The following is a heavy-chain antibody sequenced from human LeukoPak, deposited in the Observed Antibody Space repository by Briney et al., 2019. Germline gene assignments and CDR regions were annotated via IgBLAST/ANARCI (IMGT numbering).Heavy chain of an antibody. CDR2: INHSGST. D-gene: IGHD6-19*01. CDR3: ARGQWLGRYFDL. CDR1: GGSFSGYY. J-gene: IGHJ2*01. Sequence: SETLSLTCAVYGGSFSGYYWSWIRQPPGKGLEWTGEINHSGSTNYNPSLKSRVTISVDTSKNQFSLKLSSVTAADTAVYYCARGQWLGRYFDLWGRGTLVTVSS. V-gene: IGHV4-34*01.